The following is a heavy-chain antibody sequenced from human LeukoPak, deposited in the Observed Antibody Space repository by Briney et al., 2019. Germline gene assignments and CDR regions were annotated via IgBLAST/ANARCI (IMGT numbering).Heavy chain of an antibody. V-gene: IGHV3-30*18. J-gene: IGHJ4*02. CDR2: ISYDGSNK. Sequence: GGSLRLSCAASGFTFSSYGMHWVRQAPGKGLEWVAVISYDGSNKYYAESVKGRFTISRDNSKNTLFLQMNSLRPEDTAVYYCAKDSDSSGWNYFDYWGQGTLLTVSS. CDR1: GFTFSSYG. CDR3: AKDSDSSGWNYFDY. D-gene: IGHD6-19*01.